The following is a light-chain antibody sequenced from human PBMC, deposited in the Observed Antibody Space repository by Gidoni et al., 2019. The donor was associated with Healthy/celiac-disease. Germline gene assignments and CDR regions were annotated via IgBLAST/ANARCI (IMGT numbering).Light chain of an antibody. CDR2: KAS. Sequence: DIQMTHSPSTLSASVGDRVTITCRARQSISSWLAWYKQKPGKAPKLLIYKASSLESGVPSRFSGSGSGTEFTLTISSLQPDDFATYYCQQYNSYPWTFGQGTKVEIK. J-gene: IGKJ1*01. V-gene: IGKV1-5*03. CDR1: QSISSW. CDR3: QQYNSYPWT.